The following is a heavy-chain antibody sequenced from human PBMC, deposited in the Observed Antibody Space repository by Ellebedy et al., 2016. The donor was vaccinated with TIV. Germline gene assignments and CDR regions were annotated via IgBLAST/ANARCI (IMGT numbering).Heavy chain of an antibody. Sequence: SETLSLXXTVSGGSISSYYWSWIRQPPGKGLEWIGYIYYSGSTNYNPSLKSRVTISVDTSKNQFSLKLSSVTAADTAVYYCVRDDGYHDLYYFDYWGQGTLVTVSS. J-gene: IGHJ4*02. D-gene: IGHD6-25*01. CDR3: VRDDGYHDLYYFDY. V-gene: IGHV4-59*12. CDR1: GGSISSYY. CDR2: IYYSGST.